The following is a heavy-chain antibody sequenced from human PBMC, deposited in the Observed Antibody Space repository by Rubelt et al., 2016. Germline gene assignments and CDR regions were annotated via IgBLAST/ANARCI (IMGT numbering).Heavy chain of an antibody. Sequence: VASGLTFANYAMSWVRQAPGKGLEWVSGISDGGESTYYADSAKGRFTISRDNSKNTLYLQMNSLRPEDTAVYYCARDRARGTAGFWAADYWGQGTLVIVSS. V-gene: IGHV3-23*01. D-gene: IGHD3-3*01. CDR3: ARDRARGTAGFWAADY. CDR2: ISDGGEST. CDR1: GLTFANYA. J-gene: IGHJ4*02.